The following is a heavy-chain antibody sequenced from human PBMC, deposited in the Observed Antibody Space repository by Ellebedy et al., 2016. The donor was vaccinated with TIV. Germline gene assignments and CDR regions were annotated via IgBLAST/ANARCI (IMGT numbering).Heavy chain of an antibody. J-gene: IGHJ6*02. Sequence: PGGSLRLSCEVSGFTFTSYEMNWVRQAPGKGLEWVSYISKSSSTIYYADSVKGRFTISRDNAKNSRYLQMNSLGAEDTAVYYCARDGAAAGKDGMDVWGQGTTVTVSS. CDR2: ISKSSSTI. V-gene: IGHV3-48*03. CDR3: ARDGAAAGKDGMDV. CDR1: GFTFTSYE. D-gene: IGHD6-13*01.